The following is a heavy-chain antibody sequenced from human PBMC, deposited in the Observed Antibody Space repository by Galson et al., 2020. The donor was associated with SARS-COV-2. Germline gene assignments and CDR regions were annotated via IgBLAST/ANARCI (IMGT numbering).Heavy chain of an antibody. CDR2: ISYDGSNK. CDR3: AKAYSGSYYDAFDI. CDR1: GFTFSSYG. V-gene: IGHV3-30*18. D-gene: IGHD1-26*01. Sequence: GGSLRLSCAASGFTFSSYGMQWVRQAPGKGLEWVAVISYDGSNKYYADSVKGRFTISRDNSKNTLYLQMNSLRAEDTAVYYCAKAYSGSYYDAFDIWGQGTMVTVSS. J-gene: IGHJ3*02.